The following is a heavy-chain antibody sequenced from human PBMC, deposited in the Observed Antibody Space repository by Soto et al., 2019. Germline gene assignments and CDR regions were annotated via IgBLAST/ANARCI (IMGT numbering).Heavy chain of an antibody. D-gene: IGHD2-2*01. V-gene: IGHV1-8*01. J-gene: IGHJ6*02. Sequence: GASVKVSCKASGYTFTSYDINWLRQATGQGLEWMGLMNPNSGNTGYAQKFQGRVTMTRDTSTSTVYMELSSLRSEDTAVYYCARPLIGDIVVVPAAPPAVWGQGTTVTVSS. CDR2: MNPNSGNT. CDR3: ARPLIGDIVVVPAAPPAV. CDR1: GYTFTSYD.